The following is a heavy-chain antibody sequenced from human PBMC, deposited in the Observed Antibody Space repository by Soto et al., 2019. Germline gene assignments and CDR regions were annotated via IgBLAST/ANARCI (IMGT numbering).Heavy chain of an antibody. CDR3: ARQTKDNRGFYYYYYMDV. CDR1: GGSISSSSYY. V-gene: IGHV4-39*01. D-gene: IGHD3-10*01. CDR2: IYYSGST. J-gene: IGHJ6*03. Sequence: QLQLQESGPGLVKPSETLSLTCTVSGGSISSSSYYWGWIRQPPGKGLEWIGSIYYSGSTYYNPSLKSRVTISVDTSKNQSSLKLSSVTAADTAVYYCARQTKDNRGFYYYYYMDVWGKGTTVTVSS.